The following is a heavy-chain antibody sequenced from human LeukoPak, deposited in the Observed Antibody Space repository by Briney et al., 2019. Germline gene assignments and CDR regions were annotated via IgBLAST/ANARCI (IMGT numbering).Heavy chain of an antibody. D-gene: IGHD6-19*01. CDR2: ITWDGGLT. V-gene: IGHV3-43D*03. CDR3: VTTVGRAVAGSFDY. J-gene: IGHJ4*02. CDR1: GFTFHDYA. Sequence: GGSLRLSCEASGFTFHDYAMHWVRQSPGKGLEWVSLITWDGGLTYYADFVQGRFTISRDNSHNSLYLQMDSLRTEDTALYYCVTTVGRAVAGSFDYWGQGTLVTISS.